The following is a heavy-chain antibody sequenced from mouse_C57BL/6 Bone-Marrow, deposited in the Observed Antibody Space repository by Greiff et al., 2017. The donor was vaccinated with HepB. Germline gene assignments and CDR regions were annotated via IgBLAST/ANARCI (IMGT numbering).Heavy chain of an antibody. Sequence: EVQLVESVAELVRPGASVKLSCTASGFNIKNTYMHWVKQRPEQGLEWIGRIDPANGNTKYAPKFQGKATITADTSSNTAYLQLSSLTSEDTAIYYCARPYYSNYDAMDYWGQGTSVTVSS. CDR2: IDPANGNT. V-gene: IGHV14-3*01. D-gene: IGHD2-5*01. CDR1: GFNIKNTY. J-gene: IGHJ4*01. CDR3: ARPYYSNYDAMDY.